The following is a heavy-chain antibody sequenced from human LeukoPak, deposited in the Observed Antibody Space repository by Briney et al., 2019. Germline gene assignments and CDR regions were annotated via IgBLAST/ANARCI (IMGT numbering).Heavy chain of an antibody. D-gene: IGHD3-22*01. CDR1: GYTFTNYY. V-gene: IGHV1-46*01. CDR2: IHPSAGST. CDR3: ARAGEVVIDD. J-gene: IGHJ4*02. Sequence: ASVKVSCKASGYTFTNYYMNWVRQAPGQGLEWMGIIHPSAGSTTYVQKFQSRVTMTRDTSTSTVYMELSSLRSEETAMYYCARAGEVVIDDWGQGTLVTFSS.